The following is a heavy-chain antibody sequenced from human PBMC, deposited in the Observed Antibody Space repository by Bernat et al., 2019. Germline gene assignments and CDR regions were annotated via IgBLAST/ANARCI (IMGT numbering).Heavy chain of an antibody. CDR3: AKIGSGSYYDLDY. CDR1: GFTFSSYG. V-gene: IGHV3-30*18. Sequence: QVQLVESGGGVVQPGRSLRLSCAASGFTFSSYGMHWVRQAPGKGLEWVAVISYDGSNKYYADSVKGRFTISRDNSKNTLYLQMNSLRAEDTAVYYCAKIGSGSYYDLDYWGQGTLVTVSS. J-gene: IGHJ4*02. CDR2: ISYDGSNK. D-gene: IGHD1-26*01.